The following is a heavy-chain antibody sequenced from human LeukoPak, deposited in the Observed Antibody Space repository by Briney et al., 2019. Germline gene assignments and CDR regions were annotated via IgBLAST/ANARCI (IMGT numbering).Heavy chain of an antibody. Sequence: GASVKASCKASGYTFTSSGISWVRQAPGQGLEWMEWISAYNGNTNYAQKLQGRVTMTTDTSTSTAYMELRSLRSDDTAVYYCARDRIQLWSGYWYFDLWGRGTLVTVSS. CDR3: ARDRIQLWSGYWYFDL. J-gene: IGHJ2*01. V-gene: IGHV1-18*04. CDR2: ISAYNGNT. CDR1: GYTFTSSG. D-gene: IGHD5-18*01.